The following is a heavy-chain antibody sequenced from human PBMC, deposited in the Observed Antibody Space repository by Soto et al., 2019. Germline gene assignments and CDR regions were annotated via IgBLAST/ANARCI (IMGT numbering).Heavy chain of an antibody. CDR1: GFTFNTYV. CDR2: ISYSADKT. CDR3: ARRARTATTNRGAFEV. V-gene: IGHV3-23*01. J-gene: IGHJ3*01. D-gene: IGHD1-7*01. Sequence: EVQLLESGGGLVQPGGSLRLSCAASGFTFNTYVMNWVRQAPGKGLEWVSTISYSADKTHYADSVKGRLTISRDNYRDTLFLQMNSLRADDAAVYYCARRARTATTNRGAFEVWGQGTMVTVSS.